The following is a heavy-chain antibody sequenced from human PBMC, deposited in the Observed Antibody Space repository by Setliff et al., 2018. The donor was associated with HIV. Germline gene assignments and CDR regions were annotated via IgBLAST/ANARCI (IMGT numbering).Heavy chain of an antibody. V-gene: IGHV4-34*01. CDR1: GQSISGYY. CDR3: ASRRGIEFYFDI. CDR2: INHGGDT. J-gene: IGHJ4*02. Sequence: PSETLSLTCGVYGQSISGYYWSWIRQTPGKGLEWIGEINHGGDTNYNQSLKSRVTISVGSSYNHFSLKLSSVTAADTGVYYCASRRGIEFYFDIWGQGTPVTVSS. D-gene: IGHD3-10*01.